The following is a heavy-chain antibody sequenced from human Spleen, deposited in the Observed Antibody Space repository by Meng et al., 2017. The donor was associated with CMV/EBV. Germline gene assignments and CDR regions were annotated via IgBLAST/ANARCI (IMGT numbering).Heavy chain of an antibody. J-gene: IGHJ4*02. CDR3: TRDSAVQPIDY. Sequence: ASVKVSCKASGSTFSVFYTHWVRQAPGQGLEWMGWINPNSGGTSYAQKFQGRFIMTTDTSLSTAYMELKRLKSDDTAIYFCTRDSAVQPIDYWGQGTQVTVSS. CDR1: GSTFSVFY. V-gene: IGHV1-2*02. CDR2: INPNSGGT.